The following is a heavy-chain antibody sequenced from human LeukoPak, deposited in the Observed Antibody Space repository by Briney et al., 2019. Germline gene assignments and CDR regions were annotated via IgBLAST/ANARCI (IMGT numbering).Heavy chain of an antibody. V-gene: IGHV1-2*02. CDR1: GYTFTSCY. D-gene: IGHD5-12*01. CDR2: INPSGGST. Sequence: GASVKVSCKASGYTFTSCYMHWVRQAPGQGLEWMGIINPSGGSTNYAQKFQGRVTMTRDTSISTAYMELSRLRSDDTAVYYCARVKGDIVATIRRAKIQYFDYWGQGTLVTVSS. J-gene: IGHJ4*02. CDR3: ARVKGDIVATIRRAKIQYFDY.